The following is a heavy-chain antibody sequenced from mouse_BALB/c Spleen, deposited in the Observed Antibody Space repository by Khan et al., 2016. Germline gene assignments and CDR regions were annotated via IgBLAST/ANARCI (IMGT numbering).Heavy chain of an antibody. CDR3: AREGWLLGYFDY. J-gene: IGHJ2*01. Sequence: QVQLKQSGAELARPGASVKMSCKASGYTITSYTMFWVKQRPGQGLEWIGYIAPRSDYTDYNQKFKDKATLTADKSSTTAYMQLNSLTSEDSAVYYCAREGWLLGYFDYWGQGTTLTVSS. CDR1: GYTITSYT. CDR2: IAPRSDYT. V-gene: IGHV1-4*01. D-gene: IGHD2-3*01.